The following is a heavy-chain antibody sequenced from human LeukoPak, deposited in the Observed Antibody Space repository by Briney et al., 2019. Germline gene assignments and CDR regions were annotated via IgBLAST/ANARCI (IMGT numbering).Heavy chain of an antibody. CDR2: INSDGSST. Sequence: GGSLRLSCAASGFTFSSYWMHWVRQAPGKGLVWVSRINSDGSSTTYADSVKGRFTISRDNAKNTLYLQMNSLRAEDTAVYYCARDYYDSSGYSDYWGQGTLVTASS. J-gene: IGHJ4*02. CDR3: ARDYYDSSGYSDY. CDR1: GFTFSSYW. D-gene: IGHD3-22*01. V-gene: IGHV3-74*01.